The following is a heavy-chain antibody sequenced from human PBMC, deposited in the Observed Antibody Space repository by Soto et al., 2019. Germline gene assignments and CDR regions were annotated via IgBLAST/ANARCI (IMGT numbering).Heavy chain of an antibody. J-gene: IGHJ4*02. CDR3: EKDGSWDGGGGET. D-gene: IGHD3-16*01. Sequence: QVQLVQSGAEVKKPGSSVKVSCSASGVTFSSYAFTWVRQAPGQGLEWMGNIIPVFRTSTYAQRVQGRLTISADASTTTVYMELSSRRSEYTAVSFCEKDGSWDGGGGETWGQGTLVIVSS. CDR1: GVTFSSYA. CDR2: IIPVFRTS. V-gene: IGHV1-69*18.